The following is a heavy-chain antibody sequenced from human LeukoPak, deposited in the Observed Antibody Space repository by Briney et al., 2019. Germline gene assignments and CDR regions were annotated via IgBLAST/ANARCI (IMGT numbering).Heavy chain of an antibody. D-gene: IGHD6-19*01. Sequence: HPGGSLRLSCAASGFTFDDYAMPWVRQAPGKGLEWVSAISGSGGSTYYADSVKGRFTISRDNSKNTLYLQMSSLRAEDTAVYYCAKDRWLVPYYSDYWGQGTLVTVSS. CDR3: AKDRWLVPYYSDY. J-gene: IGHJ4*02. V-gene: IGHV3-23*01. CDR2: ISGSGGST. CDR1: GFTFDDYA.